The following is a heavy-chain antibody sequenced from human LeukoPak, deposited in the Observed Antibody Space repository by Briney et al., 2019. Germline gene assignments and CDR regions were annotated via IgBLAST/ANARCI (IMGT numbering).Heavy chain of an antibody. J-gene: IGHJ4*02. CDR2: INSDGSST. CDR1: GFTLSIYW. V-gene: IGHV3-74*01. Sequence: GGSLRLSCAASGFTLSIYWMHWVRQAPGKGLVWVSRINSDGSSTSYADSVKGRLTISRDNAKNTLFLQMNSLRAEDTAVYYCARDLPYYDSSDWGQGTLVTVSS. D-gene: IGHD3-22*01. CDR3: ARDLPYYDSSD.